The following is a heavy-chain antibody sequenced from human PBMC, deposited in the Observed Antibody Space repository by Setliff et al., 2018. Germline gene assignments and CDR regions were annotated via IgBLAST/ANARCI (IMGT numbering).Heavy chain of an antibody. CDR2: INHTGST. V-gene: IGHV4-34*01. Sequence: SETLSLTCAVYGGSFSGYYWSWIRQPPGKGLEWIGEINHTGSTNYSPSLKSRVTISVDTSKNQFSLKLSSVTAADTAVYYCARGYCSSVGCFFAGWFDPWGQGTLVTVSS. CDR1: GGSFSGYY. J-gene: IGHJ5*02. D-gene: IGHD2-2*01. CDR3: ARGYCSSVGCFFAGWFDP.